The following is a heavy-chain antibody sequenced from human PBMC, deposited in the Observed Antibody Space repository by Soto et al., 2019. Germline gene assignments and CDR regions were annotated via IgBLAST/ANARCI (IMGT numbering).Heavy chain of an antibody. V-gene: IGHV4-4*07. D-gene: IGHD5-18*01. CDR2: LYSSGRA. Sequence: QVQLQESGPGLVKTSETLSLTCTVSGVSISPYYWTWIRQPAGKGLEWIGHLYSSGRATYNPSLKNRVTMSVSRDHCAQTLQSVTAADTAVYYCARHFDVNTALDYYYFDLWGRGALVTVSS. CDR3: ARHFDVNTALDYYYFDL. CDR1: GVSISPYY. J-gene: IGHJ2*01.